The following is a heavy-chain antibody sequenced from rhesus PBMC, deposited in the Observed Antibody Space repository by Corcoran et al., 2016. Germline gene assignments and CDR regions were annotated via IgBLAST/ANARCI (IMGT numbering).Heavy chain of an antibody. CDR2: MDWDDDK. Sequence: QVTLKASGPALVKPTQTLTLTCTFSGFSLSTSGMRVSWIRQPPGKALDCLARMDWDDDKYYSTALKSKLTIAKDNSKNQVVLTMTNMDPVDTATYDVARYDYDINSRSGYFDFWGQGVLVTVSS. V-gene: IGHV2S2*01. D-gene: IGHD3-40*01. CDR1: GFSLSTSGMR. J-gene: IGHJ4*01. CDR3: ARYDYDINSRSGYFDF.